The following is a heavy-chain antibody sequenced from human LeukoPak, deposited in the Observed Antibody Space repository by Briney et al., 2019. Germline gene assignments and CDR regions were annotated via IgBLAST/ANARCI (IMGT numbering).Heavy chain of an antibody. J-gene: IGHJ4*02. CDR3: ASSPYYFGSSGYYNY. CDR2: ISPYNDNT. Sequence: ASVKVSCKASGYTFSHYGVSWVRQAPGQGLEWMGWISPYNDNTSYVQNFQGRVTMTTDTSTSTAYMELTSLRSDDTAVYYCASSPYYFGSSGYYNYWGQGTLVTVSS. D-gene: IGHD3-22*01. V-gene: IGHV1-18*01. CDR1: GYTFSHYG.